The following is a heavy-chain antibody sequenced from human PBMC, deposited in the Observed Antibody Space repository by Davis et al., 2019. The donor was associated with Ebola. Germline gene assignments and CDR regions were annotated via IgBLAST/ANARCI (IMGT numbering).Heavy chain of an antibody. CDR1: GFTLSDYY. J-gene: IGHJ6*03. D-gene: IGHD1-26*01. CDR3: ASGIVVRYYYYYMDV. CDR2: ISSSSSRT. Sequence: PGGSLRLSCAASGFTLSDYYMTWIRQAPGKGLEWVSHISSSSSRTGYADSVKGRFTISRDNAKNSLYLQMNSLRAEDSAVYYCASGIVVRYYYYYMDVWGKGTTVTVSS. V-gene: IGHV3-11*06.